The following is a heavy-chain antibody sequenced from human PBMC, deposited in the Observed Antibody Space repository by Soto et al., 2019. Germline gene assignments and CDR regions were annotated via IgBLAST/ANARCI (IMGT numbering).Heavy chain of an antibody. V-gene: IGHV4-31*02. D-gene: IGHD2-2*02. Sequence: KGLEWIGNIYHSGNTYYNPSLKSRLTISVDTSKNHFSLMVDSVTAADTAVYYCGLARSQVLYVKPYFDSWGQGTLVTVTS. CDR2: IYHSGNT. J-gene: IGHJ4*02. CDR3: GLARSQVLYVKPYFDS.